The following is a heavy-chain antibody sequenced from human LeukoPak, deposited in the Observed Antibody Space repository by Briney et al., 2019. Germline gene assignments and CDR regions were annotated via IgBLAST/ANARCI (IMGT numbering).Heavy chain of an antibody. CDR1: GYTLTELS. V-gene: IGHV1-24*01. CDR3: ATARRAAAVWFDP. J-gene: IGHJ5*02. CDR2: FDPEDGET. Sequence: ASVKVSCKVSGYTLTELSMHWVRQAPGKGLEWMGGFDPEDGETIYAQKFQGRVTMTEGTSTDTAYMELSSLRSEDTAVYYCATARRAAAVWFDPWGQGTLVTVSS. D-gene: IGHD6-13*01.